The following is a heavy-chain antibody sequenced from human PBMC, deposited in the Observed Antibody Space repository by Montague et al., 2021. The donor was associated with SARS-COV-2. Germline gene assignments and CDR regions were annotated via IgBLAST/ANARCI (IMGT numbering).Heavy chain of an antibody. J-gene: IGHJ4*02. CDR3: ARGREYSSSAGFDY. CDR1: GGSISSYY. CDR2: IYYSGST. Sequence: SETLSLTCTVSGGSISSYYWSWIRQPPGKGLEWIGYIYYSGSTNYNPSLKSRVTISVDTSKNQFSLKLSSVTAADTAVHYCARGREYSSSAGFDYWGQGTLVTVSS. D-gene: IGHD6-6*01. V-gene: IGHV4-59*01.